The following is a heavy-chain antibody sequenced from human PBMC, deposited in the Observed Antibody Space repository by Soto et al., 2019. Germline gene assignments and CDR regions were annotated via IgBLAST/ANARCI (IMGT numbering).Heavy chain of an antibody. D-gene: IGHD3-22*01. CDR1: GGTFSSYA. CDR2: IIPIFGTA. J-gene: IGHJ1*01. V-gene: IGHV1-69*13. Sequence: ASVKVSCKASGGTFSSYAISWVRQAPGQGLEWMGGIIPIFGTANYAQKFQGRVTITADESTSTAYMELSSLRSEDTAVYYCATQKYYYDSSGYPYWGQGTLVTVSS. CDR3: ATQKYYYDSSGYPY.